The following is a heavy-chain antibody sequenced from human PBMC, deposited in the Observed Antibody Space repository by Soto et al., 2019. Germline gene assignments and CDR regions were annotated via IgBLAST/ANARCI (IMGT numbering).Heavy chain of an antibody. Sequence: QVRLVESGGGVVQPGRSLRLSCAASGFTFRIYAMHWVRQAPGKGLECVAVISYDGSNKFYRDSVKGRFTISRDNSKNTLYVQINSLRYEDTAVYYCARGDREDIAVVIGARPGEYGVDVWGHGTTVTVSS. V-gene: IGHV3-30-3*01. D-gene: IGHD2-15*01. CDR2: ISYDGSNK. CDR1: GFTFRIYA. J-gene: IGHJ6*02. CDR3: ARGDREDIAVVIGARPGEYGVDV.